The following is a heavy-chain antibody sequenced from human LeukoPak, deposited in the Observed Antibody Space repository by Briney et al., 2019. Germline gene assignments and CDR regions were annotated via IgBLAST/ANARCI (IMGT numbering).Heavy chain of an antibody. D-gene: IGHD2-2*01. V-gene: IGHV1-3*01. CDR1: GYTFTSYA. Sequence: ASVKVSCKASGYTFTSYAMHWVRQAPGQRLEWMGWINAGNGNTKYSQKFQGRVTITRDTSASTAYMELSSLRSEDTAVYYCARVGTGYCSSTSCYGPRLWFDPWGQGTLVTVSS. CDR3: ARVGTGYCSSTSCYGPRLWFDP. J-gene: IGHJ5*02. CDR2: INAGNGNT.